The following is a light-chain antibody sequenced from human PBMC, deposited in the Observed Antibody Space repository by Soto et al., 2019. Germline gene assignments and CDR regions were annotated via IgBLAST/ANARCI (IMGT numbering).Light chain of an antibody. CDR3: QQFSSNPLT. J-gene: IGKJ4*01. Sequence: EIVLTQSPGTLSLSPEERATLSCGASQSVSSSYLAWYQQKPGQAPRLLIYAASSRATGIPDRFSGSGSGTDFTLTISGLEPEDFAVYYCQQFSSNPLTFGGGTKVDIK. V-gene: IGKV3-20*01. CDR1: QSVSSSY. CDR2: AAS.